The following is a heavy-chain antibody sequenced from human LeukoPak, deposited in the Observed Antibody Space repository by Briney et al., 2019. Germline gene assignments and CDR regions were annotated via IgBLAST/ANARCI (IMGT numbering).Heavy chain of an antibody. V-gene: IGHV3-23*01. CDR1: GFTFSSYA. Sequence: TGGSLRLSCAASGFTFSSYAMSWVRQAPGKGLEWVSAITGSGGTTYYSDSVKGRFTISRDNSKNTLYLQMNSLRAEDTAVYYCARALPSPLYSGSYADAFDIWGQGTMVTVSS. CDR2: ITGSGGTT. CDR3: ARALPSPLYSGSYADAFDI. J-gene: IGHJ3*02. D-gene: IGHD1-26*01.